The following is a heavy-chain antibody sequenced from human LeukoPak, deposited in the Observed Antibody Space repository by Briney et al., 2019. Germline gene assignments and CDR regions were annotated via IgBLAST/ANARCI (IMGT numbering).Heavy chain of an antibody. D-gene: IGHD1-26*01. CDR2: IKQDGSKK. CDR3: ARGGSYLYT. V-gene: IGHV3-7*03. Sequence: GGSLRLSCVASGFTFSSHWMSWVRQAPGKGLEWVANIKQDGSKKYYVDSAKGRFTISRDNAKNSVDLQMNSLRAEDTAVYYCARGGSYLYTWGQGTLVTVSS. J-gene: IGHJ5*02. CDR1: GFTFSSHW.